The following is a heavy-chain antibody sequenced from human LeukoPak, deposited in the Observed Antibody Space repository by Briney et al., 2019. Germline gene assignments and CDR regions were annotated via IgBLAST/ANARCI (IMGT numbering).Heavy chain of an antibody. CDR1: GFTFSNYG. Sequence: QPGGSLRLSCAASGFTFSNYGMHWVRHAPGKGLVWVSRINDGTGTSYADSVKGRFTISRDNAKNTLYLQMNSLRVEDTAVYYCARGLRGPDYWGQGTLVTVSS. D-gene: IGHD3-10*01. V-gene: IGHV3-74*01. J-gene: IGHJ4*02. CDR2: INDGTGT. CDR3: ARGLRGPDY.